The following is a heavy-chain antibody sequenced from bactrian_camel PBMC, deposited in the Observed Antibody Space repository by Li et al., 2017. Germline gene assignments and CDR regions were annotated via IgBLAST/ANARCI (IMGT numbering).Heavy chain of an antibody. Sequence: HVQLVESGGGSVQAGGSLRLSCEASGYQYMSNCVGWFRQAPGKEREGVANIVHTGATTYADSVKGRFAISRDNNAKNTVYLQMNYLKPGDTAKYYCAANLHQTCRTAGSNYWGQGTQVTVS. V-gene: IGHV3S53*01. CDR1: GYQYMSNC. CDR2: IVHTGAT. J-gene: IGHJ4*01. CDR3: AANLHQTCRTAGSNY. D-gene: IGHD3*01.